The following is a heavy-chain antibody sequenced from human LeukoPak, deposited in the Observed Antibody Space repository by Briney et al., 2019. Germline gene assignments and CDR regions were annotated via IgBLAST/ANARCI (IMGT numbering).Heavy chain of an antibody. V-gene: IGHV4-30-2*01. Sequence: SETLSLTCAVSGGSISSGGYSWSWIRQPPGKGLEWIGYIYHSGSTYYNPSLKSRVTISVDTPKNQFSLKLSSVTAADTAVYYCARVSVAGTAMVTDWYFDLWGRGTLVTVSS. D-gene: IGHD5-18*01. CDR3: ARVSVAGTAMVTDWYFDL. J-gene: IGHJ2*01. CDR1: GGSISSGGYS. CDR2: IYHSGST.